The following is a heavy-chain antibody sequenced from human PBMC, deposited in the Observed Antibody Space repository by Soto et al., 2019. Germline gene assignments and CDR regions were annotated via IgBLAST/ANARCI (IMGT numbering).Heavy chain of an antibody. CDR3: ARGRKLLGYCSSTSCYTNSFDP. Sequence: GASVKVSCKASGGTFSSYAISWVRQAPGQGLEWMGGIIPIFGTANYAQKFQGRVTITADESTSTAYMELSSLRSEDTAVYYCARGRKLLGYCSSTSCYTNSFDPGGQGTLVTVSS. D-gene: IGHD2-2*02. V-gene: IGHV1-69*13. CDR2: IIPIFGTA. CDR1: GGTFSSYA. J-gene: IGHJ5*02.